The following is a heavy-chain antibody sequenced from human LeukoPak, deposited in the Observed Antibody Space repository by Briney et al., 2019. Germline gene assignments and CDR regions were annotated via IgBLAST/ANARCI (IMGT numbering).Heavy chain of an antibody. J-gene: IGHJ4*02. CDR1: GGSNSSGGYY. CDR3: ARTMVRGVISCFDY. V-gene: IGHV4-31*03. D-gene: IGHD3-10*01. Sequence: SSQTLPLTCTVSGGSNSSGGYYWSWIRQHPGRGLEWIGYIYYSGSTYYNPSLKSRVTISVGTSKNQFCLKLSSVTAADTAVYYCARTMVRGVISCFDYWGQGTLVTVSS. CDR2: IYYSGST.